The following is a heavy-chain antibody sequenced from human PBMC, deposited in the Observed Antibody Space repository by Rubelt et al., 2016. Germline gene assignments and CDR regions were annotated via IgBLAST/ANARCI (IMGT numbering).Heavy chain of an antibody. D-gene: IGHD3-16*01. Sequence: GGGLVQPGGSLRLSCVASGFTFSSSWMSWVRQAPGKGLEWVASIKQDGREKYYMDSVKGRFTISRDNAKNMAYLQMNSLRAEDTAVYYCSRWGEDGTFDYWGQGTLVTVSS. CDR3: SRWGEDGTFDY. CDR2: IKQDGREK. J-gene: IGHJ4*02. V-gene: IGHV3-7*01. CDR1: GFTFSSSW.